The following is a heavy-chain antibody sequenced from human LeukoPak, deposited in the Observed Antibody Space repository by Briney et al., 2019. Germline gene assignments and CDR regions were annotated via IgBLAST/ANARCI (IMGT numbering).Heavy chain of an antibody. Sequence: PGGSLRLSCAASGFTFSSYAMSWVRQAPGNGLEWVSAISGGAISTYYADSVKGRFTISRDDSKSTLYVQMNNLRAEDTAVYYCAANGVSSAWHWIYWGQGTLVTVSS. J-gene: IGHJ4*02. D-gene: IGHD6-19*01. CDR1: GFTFSSYA. CDR3: AANGVSSAWHWIY. V-gene: IGHV3-23*01. CDR2: ISGGAIST.